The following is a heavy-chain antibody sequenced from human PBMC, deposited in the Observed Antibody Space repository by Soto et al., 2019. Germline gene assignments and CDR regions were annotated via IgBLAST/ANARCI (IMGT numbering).Heavy chain of an antibody. J-gene: IGHJ5*02. CDR3: AKVVRGVPTWFYL. D-gene: IGHD3-10*01. V-gene: IGHV4-31*03. CDR1: GGSISNSANT. CDR2: TYYSGGT. Sequence: QVQLQESGPGLVRPSQTLSLSCTVSGGSISNSANTWSWIRQHPGEGLEWIGYTYYSGGTYYSPSLKGRVTMFIHASKNHFSRKLSSVTAADTAVYYCAKVVRGVPTWFYLWCQGTLVTVSS.